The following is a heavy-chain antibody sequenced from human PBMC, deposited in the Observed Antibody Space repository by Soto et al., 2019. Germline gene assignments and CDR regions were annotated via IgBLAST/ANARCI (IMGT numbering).Heavy chain of an antibody. CDR1: GGTFSSYA. J-gene: IGHJ6*02. CDR2: IIPIFGTA. CDR3: ARVWPLHRAGENYDYYGMDV. Sequence: QVQLVQSGAEVKKPGSSVKVSCKASGGTFSSYAISWVRQAPGQGLEWMGGIIPIFGTANYAQKFQGRVTITADESTSTAYIELSSLRSEDTAVYYCARVWPLHRAGENYDYYGMDVWGQGTTVTVSS. D-gene: IGHD3-22*01. V-gene: IGHV1-69*12.